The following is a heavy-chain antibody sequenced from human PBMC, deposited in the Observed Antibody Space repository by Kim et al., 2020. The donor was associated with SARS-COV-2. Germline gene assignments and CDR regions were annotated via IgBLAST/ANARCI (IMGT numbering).Heavy chain of an antibody. J-gene: IGHJ6*02. CDR2: IYYSGST. CDR1: GGSISSYY. CDR3: ARATSEMAPQLVYYYGMDV. D-gene: IGHD3-3*02. V-gene: IGHV4-59*08. Sequence: SETLSLTCTVSGGSISSYYWSWIRQPPGKGLEWIGYIYYSGSTNYNPSLKSRVTISVDTSKNQFSLKLSSVTAADTAVYYCARATSEMAPQLVYYYGMDVWGQGTTVTVSS.